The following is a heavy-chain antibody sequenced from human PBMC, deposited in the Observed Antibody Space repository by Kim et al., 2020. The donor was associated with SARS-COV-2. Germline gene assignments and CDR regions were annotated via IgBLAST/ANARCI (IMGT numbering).Heavy chain of an antibody. CDR2: IDPSDSYT. Sequence: GESLKISCKGSGYSFTSYWISWVRQMPGKGLEWMGRIDPSDSYTNYSPSFQGHVTISADKSISTAYLQWSSLKASDTAMYYCARHPNIVVVPAAIGGYYYYGMDVWGQGTTVTVSS. V-gene: IGHV5-10-1*01. J-gene: IGHJ6*02. D-gene: IGHD2-2*02. CDR3: ARHPNIVVVPAAIGGYYYYGMDV. CDR1: GYSFTSYW.